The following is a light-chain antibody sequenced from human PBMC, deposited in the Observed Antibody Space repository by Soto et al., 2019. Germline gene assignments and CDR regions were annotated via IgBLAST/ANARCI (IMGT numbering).Light chain of an antibody. CDR1: QRVLDSSNNNNY. CDR2: WAS. V-gene: IGKV4-1*01. CDR3: QQYDSTPYT. Sequence: DTVMTQSPESLAVSLGERATINCKSSQRVLDSSNNNNYLAWYQQKPGQPPRLLIYWASTRQSGVPGRFTGSGSGTDFPLTISSLQADDVAVYYCQQYDSTPYTFGQGTQLEIK. J-gene: IGKJ2*01.